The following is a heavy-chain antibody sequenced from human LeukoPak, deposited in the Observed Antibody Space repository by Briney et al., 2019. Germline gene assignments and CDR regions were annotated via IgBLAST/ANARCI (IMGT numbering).Heavy chain of an antibody. CDR3: ARGAVRGTVTHFDY. Sequence: PGGSLRLSCAASGFTFSSYAMHWVRQAPGKGLEWVAVISYDGSNKYYADSVKGRFTISRGNSKNTLYLQMNSLRAEDTAVYYCARGAVRGTVTHFDYWGQGTLVTVSS. CDR1: GFTFSSYA. V-gene: IGHV3-30-3*01. J-gene: IGHJ4*02. CDR2: ISYDGSNK. D-gene: IGHD4-17*01.